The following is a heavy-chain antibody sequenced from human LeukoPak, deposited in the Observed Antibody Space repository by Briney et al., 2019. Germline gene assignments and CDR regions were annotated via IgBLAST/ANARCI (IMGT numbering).Heavy chain of an antibody. J-gene: IGHJ4*02. V-gene: IGHV3-23*01. CDR2: ISGSGGST. CDR3: AKRSVEWLLYFDY. CDR1: GFTFSSYA. Sequence: GRSLRLSCAASGFTFSSYAMSWVRQAPGKGLEWVSAISGSGGSTYYADSVKGRFTISRDNSKNTLYLQMNSLRAEDTAVYYCAKRSVEWLLYFDYWGQGTLVTVSS. D-gene: IGHD3-3*01.